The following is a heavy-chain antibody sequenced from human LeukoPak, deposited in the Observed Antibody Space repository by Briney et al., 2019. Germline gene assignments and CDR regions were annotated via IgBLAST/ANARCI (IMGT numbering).Heavy chain of an antibody. V-gene: IGHV3-23*01. D-gene: IGHD3-10*01. J-gene: IGHJ4*02. Sequence: GGSLRLSCAASGFTFSSDWMHWVRQAPGKGLEWVSGISDSGGKTDSADSVKGRFTISRDNSKGKVYLQMNSLRAEDTAVYYCVARAGGFRHFDYWGQGTLVTVSS. CDR3: VARAGGFRHFDY. CDR2: ISDSGGKT. CDR1: GFTFSSDW.